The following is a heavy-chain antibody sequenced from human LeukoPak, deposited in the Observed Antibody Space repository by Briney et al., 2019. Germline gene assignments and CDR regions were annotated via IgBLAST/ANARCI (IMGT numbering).Heavy chain of an antibody. Sequence: GRSLRLSCAASGFTFSSYGMHWVRQAPGKGLEWVAVIWFDASNKYYADSVKGRFTISRDNSKNTLYLQMNSLRAEDTAVYYCARDFDGYNPDYWGQGTLVTVSS. CDR2: IWFDASNK. CDR3: ARDFDGYNPDY. V-gene: IGHV3-33*08. D-gene: IGHD5-24*01. CDR1: GFTFSSYG. J-gene: IGHJ4*02.